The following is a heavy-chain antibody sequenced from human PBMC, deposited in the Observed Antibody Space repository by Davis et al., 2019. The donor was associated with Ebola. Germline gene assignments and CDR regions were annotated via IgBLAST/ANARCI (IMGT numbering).Heavy chain of an antibody. Sequence: PGGSLRLSCAASGFTFSSYSMNWVRQAPGKGLEWVSYISSSSSTIYYADSVKGRFTISRDNAKNSLYLQMNSLRDEDTAVYYCARDGDDYGSPLWAYYYYYGMDVWGQGTTVTVSS. CDR1: GFTFSSYS. D-gene: IGHD4-17*01. V-gene: IGHV3-48*02. J-gene: IGHJ6*02. CDR3: ARDGDDYGSPLWAYYYYYGMDV. CDR2: ISSSSSTI.